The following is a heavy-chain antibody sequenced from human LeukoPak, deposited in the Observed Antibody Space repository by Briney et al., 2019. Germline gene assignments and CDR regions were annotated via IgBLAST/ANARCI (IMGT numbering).Heavy chain of an antibody. D-gene: IGHD6-13*01. Sequence: GGSLRLSCAASGFTFDDYGMSWVRQAPGKGLEWVSGINWNGGSTGYADSVKGRFTISRDNSKNTLYLQMNSLRAEDTAVYYCAKTARGQLAFDYWGQGTLVTVSS. CDR2: INWNGGST. V-gene: IGHV3-20*04. CDR3: AKTARGQLAFDY. J-gene: IGHJ4*02. CDR1: GFTFDDYG.